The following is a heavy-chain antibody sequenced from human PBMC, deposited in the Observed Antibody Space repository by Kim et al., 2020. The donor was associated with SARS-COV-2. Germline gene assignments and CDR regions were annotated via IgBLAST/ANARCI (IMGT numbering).Heavy chain of an antibody. CDR2: IKSKTDGGTT. CDR3: TTDAGAEWELLGGDYFDY. Sequence: GGSLRLSCAASGFTFSNAWMSWVRQAPGKGLEWVGRIKSKTDGGTTDYAAPVKGRFTISRDDSKNTLYLQMNSLKTEDTAVYYCTTDAGAEWELLGGDYFDYWGQGTLVTVSS. V-gene: IGHV3-15*01. D-gene: IGHD1-26*01. J-gene: IGHJ4*02. CDR1: GFTFSNAW.